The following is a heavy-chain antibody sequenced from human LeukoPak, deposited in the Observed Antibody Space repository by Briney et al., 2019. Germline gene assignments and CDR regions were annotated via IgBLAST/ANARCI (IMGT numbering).Heavy chain of an antibody. D-gene: IGHD6-13*01. J-gene: IGHJ5*02. CDR3: ASGYTAAGRRLDP. V-gene: IGHV4-39*01. CDR2: IYYSGST. CDR1: VGSVSSSSY. Sequence: SETLSLTCTVSVGSVSSSSYWGWIRQPPGKGLEWIGSIYYSGSTYYSPSLKSRVTISLDPSKNQFSLKLSSLTAADTAIYYCASGYTAAGRRLDPWGQGTLVTVSS.